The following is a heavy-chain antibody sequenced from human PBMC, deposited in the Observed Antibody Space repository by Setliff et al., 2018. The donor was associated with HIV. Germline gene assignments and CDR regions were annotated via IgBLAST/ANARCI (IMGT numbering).Heavy chain of an antibody. CDR3: AKDGDFRNSDYDAFDF. V-gene: IGHV3-30*02. CDR1: GFTFSVHG. CDR2: INYDEGYE. Sequence: PGGSLRLSCAASGFTFSVHGMHWVRKAPGRGLEWVAFINYDEGYECYADSVQGRVTISRDNSKNTVDLQMNSLRLEDTGVYYCAKDGDFRNSDYDAFDFWGQGTMVTVSS. J-gene: IGHJ3*01. D-gene: IGHD7-27*01.